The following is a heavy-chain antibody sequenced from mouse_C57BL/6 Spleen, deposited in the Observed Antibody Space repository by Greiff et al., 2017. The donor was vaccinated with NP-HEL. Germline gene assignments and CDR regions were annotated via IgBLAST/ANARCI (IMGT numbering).Heavy chain of an antibody. CDR3: ARSMIDYGYFDY. J-gene: IGHJ2*01. Sequence: QVQLKQSGAELARPGASVKLSCKASGYTFTSYGISWVKQRTGQGLEWIGEIYPRSGNTYYNEKFKGKATLTADKSSSTAYMELRSLTSEDSAVYFCARSMIDYGYFDYWGQGTTLTVSS. CDR1: GYTFTSYG. V-gene: IGHV1-81*01. D-gene: IGHD2-4*01. CDR2: IYPRSGNT.